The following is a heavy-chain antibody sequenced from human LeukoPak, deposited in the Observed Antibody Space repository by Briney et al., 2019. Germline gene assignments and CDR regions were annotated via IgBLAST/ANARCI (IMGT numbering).Heavy chain of an antibody. Sequence: TGGSLRLSCAASGFTFSDYYMSWIRQAPGKGLEWVSYISSSSYTNYADSVKGRFTISRDNAKNSLYLQMNSLRAEDTAVYYCARQRPTWDYYDSSGYYPDAFDIWGQGTMVTVSS. CDR1: GFTFSDYY. CDR3: ARQRPTWDYYDSSGYYPDAFDI. D-gene: IGHD3-22*01. J-gene: IGHJ3*02. V-gene: IGHV3-11*03. CDR2: ISSSSYT.